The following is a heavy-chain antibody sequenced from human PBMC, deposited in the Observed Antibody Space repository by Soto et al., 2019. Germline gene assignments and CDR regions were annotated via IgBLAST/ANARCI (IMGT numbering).Heavy chain of an antibody. D-gene: IGHD5-12*01. J-gene: IGHJ3*02. Sequence: SETLSLTCTVSGGSISSSSYYWGWIRQPPGKGLEWIGSIFYSGSTYYNPSLKSRVTISVDTSKNQFSLKLSSVTAADTAVYYCAKTTSRWLQSMSDAFDIWGQGTMVTVSS. CDR1: GGSISSSSYY. CDR2: IFYSGST. V-gene: IGHV4-39*07. CDR3: AKTTSRWLQSMSDAFDI.